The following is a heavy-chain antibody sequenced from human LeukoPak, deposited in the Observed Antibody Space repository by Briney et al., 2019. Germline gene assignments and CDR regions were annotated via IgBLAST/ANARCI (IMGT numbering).Heavy chain of an antibody. CDR2: IYTSGST. Sequence: SETLSLTCTVSGGSISSYYWSWIRQPAGKGLEWIGRIYTSGSTNYNPSLKSRVTMSVDTSKNQFSLKLSSVTAADTAVYYCXSWGYYDSSGYRDYWGQGTLVTVSS. D-gene: IGHD3-22*01. V-gene: IGHV4-4*07. J-gene: IGHJ4*02. CDR3: XSWGYYDSSGYRDY. CDR1: GGSISSYY.